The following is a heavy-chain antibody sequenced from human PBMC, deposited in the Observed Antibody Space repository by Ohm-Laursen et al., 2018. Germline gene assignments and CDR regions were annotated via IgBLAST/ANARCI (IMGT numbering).Heavy chain of an antibody. J-gene: IGHJ4*02. V-gene: IGHV3-74*01. Sequence: SLRLSCTASGFTFSTYPMHWVRQGPGKGVVWVSRADSGGSATSYADSVKGRFTISRDNAKNSLYLQMNSLRAEDSAVYYCVRDGKWELLQGGFDYWGQGTLVTVSS. D-gene: IGHD1-26*01. CDR3: VRDGKWELLQGGFDY. CDR2: ADSGGSAT. CDR1: GFTFSTYP.